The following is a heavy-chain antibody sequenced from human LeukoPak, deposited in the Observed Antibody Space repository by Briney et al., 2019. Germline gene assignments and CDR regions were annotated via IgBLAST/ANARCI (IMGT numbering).Heavy chain of an antibody. J-gene: IGHJ4*02. Sequence: SETLSLTCTVSGGSISSSSYYWGWIRQPPGKGLEWIGSIYYSGSTYYNPSLKSRLTISVDTSKNQFSLKLRSVTAADTALYYCASTSPKYYYESSGYSSLFDNWGQGTLVTVSS. V-gene: IGHV4-39*07. CDR3: ASTSPKYYYESSGYSSLFDN. CDR2: IYYSGST. D-gene: IGHD3-22*01. CDR1: GGSISSSSYY.